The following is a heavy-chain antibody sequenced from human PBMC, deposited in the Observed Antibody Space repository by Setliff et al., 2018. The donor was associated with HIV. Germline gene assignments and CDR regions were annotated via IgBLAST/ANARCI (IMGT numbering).Heavy chain of an antibody. Sequence: SETLSLTCTVSGDSISSDFYWGWIRQPPGKGLEWIGSIYYSGSTYYNPSLKSRVTISVDTSKNQFSLKLSSVTAADTAVYYCARQGGATPEPWGQGTLVTVSS. CDR2: IYYSGST. J-gene: IGHJ4*02. D-gene: IGHD1-26*01. CDR3: ARQGGATPEP. CDR1: GDSISSDFY. V-gene: IGHV4-38-2*02.